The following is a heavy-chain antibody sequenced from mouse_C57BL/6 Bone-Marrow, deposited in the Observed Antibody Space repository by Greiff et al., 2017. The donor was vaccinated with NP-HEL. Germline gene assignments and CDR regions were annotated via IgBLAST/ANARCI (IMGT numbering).Heavy chain of an antibody. J-gene: IGHJ3*01. V-gene: IGHV7-1*01. Sequence: EVMLVESGGGLVQSGRSLRLSCATSGFTFSDFYMEWVRQAPGKGLEWIAASRNKANDYTTEYSASVKGRFIVSRDTSQSILYLQMNALRAEDTAIYYCARDAGNWDWFAYWGQGTLVTVSA. CDR3: ARDAGNWDWFAY. CDR2: SRNKANDYTT. CDR1: GFTFSDFY. D-gene: IGHD4-1*01.